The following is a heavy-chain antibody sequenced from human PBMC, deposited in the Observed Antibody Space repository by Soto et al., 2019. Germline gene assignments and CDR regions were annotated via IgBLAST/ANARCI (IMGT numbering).Heavy chain of an antibody. V-gene: IGHV3-23*01. CDR2: ISGSGGST. J-gene: IGHJ3*02. D-gene: IGHD3-3*01. CDR3: AKDLSRYYDFWSGYQYNAFDI. Sequence: GSLRLSCAASGFTFSSYAMSWVRQAPGKGLEWVSAISGSGGSTYYADSVKGRFTISRDNSKNTLYLQMNSLRAEDTAVYYCAKDLSRYYDFWSGYQYNAFDIWGQGTMVTVSS. CDR1: GFTFSSYA.